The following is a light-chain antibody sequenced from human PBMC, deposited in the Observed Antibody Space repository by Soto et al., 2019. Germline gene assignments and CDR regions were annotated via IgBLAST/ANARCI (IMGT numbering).Light chain of an antibody. Sequence: EIVLPQSPATLSLSPGERATLSCRASQSVSIHLAWYQQKPGQAPRLLIYDTSTRATGIPARFSGSGSGTEFTLTISSLQSEDFAVYYCQQYSNWPPITFGQGTRLE. CDR3: QQYSNWPPIT. CDR2: DTS. CDR1: QSVSIH. J-gene: IGKJ5*01. V-gene: IGKV3-15*01.